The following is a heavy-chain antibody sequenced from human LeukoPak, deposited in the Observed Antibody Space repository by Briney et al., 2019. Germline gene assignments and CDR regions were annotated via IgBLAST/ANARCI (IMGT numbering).Heavy chain of an antibody. D-gene: IGHD1-26*01. CDR1: GGSISSGSYY. CDR2: INHSGST. V-gene: IGHV4-39*07. CDR3: ASQGHHGKIVGTTLSYFYMDV. J-gene: IGHJ6*03. Sequence: SETLSLTCTVSGGSISSGSYYWSWIRQPPGKGLEWIGEINHSGSTNYNPSLKSRVTISVDTSKNQFSLKLSSVTAADTAFYYCASQGHHGKIVGTTLSYFYMDVWGKGTTVTVSS.